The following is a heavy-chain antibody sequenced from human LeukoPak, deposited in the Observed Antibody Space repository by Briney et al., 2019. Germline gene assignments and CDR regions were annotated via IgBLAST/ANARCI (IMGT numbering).Heavy chain of an antibody. D-gene: IGHD2-2*01. CDR2: INHSRNT. J-gene: IGHJ4*02. V-gene: IGHV4-34*01. CDR1: GGSFSGYY. Sequence: SETLSLTCAVYGGSFSGYYWSWIRQPPEKGLEWIGEINHSRNTNYNPSLKSRVTISVDTSKNQFSLKLSSVTAADTAVYYCAVVPAATTYYFDYWGQGTLVTVSS. CDR3: AVVPAATTYYFDY.